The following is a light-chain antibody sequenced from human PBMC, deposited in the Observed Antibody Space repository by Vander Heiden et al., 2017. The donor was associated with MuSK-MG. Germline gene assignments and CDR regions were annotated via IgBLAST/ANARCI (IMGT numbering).Light chain of an antibody. Sequence: VLTHPPSASRTPVPWVTSPCFGSSSTCGRHTVNWYHQHPVTAPKLLIYGNNQRPSGVPDRFSGSKSGTSASLAISGLQPEDESDYYCAVWDDSLNGWVFGGGTKLTVL. CDR1: SSTCGRHT. J-gene: IGLJ3*02. V-gene: IGLV1-44*01. CDR2: GNN. CDR3: AVWDDSLNGWV.